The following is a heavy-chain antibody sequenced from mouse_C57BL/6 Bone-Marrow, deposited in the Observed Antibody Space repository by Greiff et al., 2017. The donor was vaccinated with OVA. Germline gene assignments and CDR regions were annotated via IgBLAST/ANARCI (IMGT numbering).Heavy chain of an antibody. CDR2: IYPRSGNT. Sequence: VQLVESGAELARPGASVKLSCKASGYTFTSYGISWVKQRTGQGLEWIGEIYPRSGNTYYNEKFKGKATLTADKSSSTAYMELRSLTSEDSAVYFCARRRSYYSNWFAYWGQGTLVTVSA. CDR3: ARRRSYYSNWFAY. D-gene: IGHD2-5*01. CDR1: GYTFTSYG. J-gene: IGHJ3*01. V-gene: IGHV1-81*01.